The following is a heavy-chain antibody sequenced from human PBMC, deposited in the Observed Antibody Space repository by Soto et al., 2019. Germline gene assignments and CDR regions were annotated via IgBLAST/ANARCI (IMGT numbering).Heavy chain of an antibody. CDR1: GFTFSSYA. CDR3: ARGWYYDSSGPDNWYFDL. Sequence: QVQLVESGGGVVQPGRSLRLSCAASGFTFSSYAMHWVRQAPGKGLEWVAVISYDGSNKYYADSVKGRFTISRDNSKNTLYLQMNSLRAEDTAVYYCARGWYYDSSGPDNWYFDLWGRGTLVTVSS. J-gene: IGHJ2*01. CDR2: ISYDGSNK. D-gene: IGHD3-22*01. V-gene: IGHV3-30-3*01.